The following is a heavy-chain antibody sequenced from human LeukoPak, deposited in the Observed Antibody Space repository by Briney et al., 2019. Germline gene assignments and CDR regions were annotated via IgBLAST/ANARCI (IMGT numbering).Heavy chain of an antibody. CDR1: GGSISSGGYY. J-gene: IGHJ4*02. D-gene: IGHD2-2*01. CDR2: IYHSGST. Sequence: SETLSLTCTVSGGSISSGGYYWSWIRQPPGKGLEWIGYIYHSGSTYYNPSLKSRVTISVDRSKNQFSLKLSSVTAADTAVYYCASGGPRVVPALRLDYWGQGTLVTVSS. CDR3: ASGGPRVVPALRLDY. V-gene: IGHV4-30-2*01.